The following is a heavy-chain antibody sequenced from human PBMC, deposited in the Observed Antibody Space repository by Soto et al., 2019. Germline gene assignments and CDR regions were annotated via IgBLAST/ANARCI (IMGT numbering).Heavy chain of an antibody. Sequence: PGGSLRLSCAASGITFIADAMSWVRQAPGKGLEWVSAISGSGATTYYADSVKGRFTISRDKSKNTLYLQMNSLRAEDTALYYCAKWFSSNWYDYFDYWGQGSLVTVSS. J-gene: IGHJ4*02. CDR1: GITFIADA. CDR2: ISGSGATT. V-gene: IGHV3-23*01. D-gene: IGHD6-13*01. CDR3: AKWFSSNWYDYFDY.